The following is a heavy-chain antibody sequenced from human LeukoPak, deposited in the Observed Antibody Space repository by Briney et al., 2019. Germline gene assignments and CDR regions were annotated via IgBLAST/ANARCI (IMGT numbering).Heavy chain of an antibody. Sequence: SETLSLTCTVSGGSISSYYWSWIRQPPEKGLEWIGYIYYSGSTNYNPSLKSRVTISVDTSKNQFSLKLSSVTAADTAVYYCARAGNSNYNCDYWGQGTRVTVSS. CDR2: IYYSGST. CDR1: GGSISSYY. J-gene: IGHJ4*02. CDR3: ARAGNSNYNCDY. V-gene: IGHV4-59*01. D-gene: IGHD4-11*01.